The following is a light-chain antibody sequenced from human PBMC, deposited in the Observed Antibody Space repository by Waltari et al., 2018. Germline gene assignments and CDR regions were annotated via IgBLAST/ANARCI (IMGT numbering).Light chain of an antibody. CDR2: AAS. CDR1: QSITNY. Sequence: IQMTQSPSSLSASVGYRVIITCRASQSITNYLNWYQQKPGEAPKVLIYAASTLQTGVPSRFSGSGSGTDFTLTISSLQPEDFATYYCQQSSSALWTFGQGTKVDI. CDR3: QQSSSALWT. V-gene: IGKV1-39*01. J-gene: IGKJ1*01.